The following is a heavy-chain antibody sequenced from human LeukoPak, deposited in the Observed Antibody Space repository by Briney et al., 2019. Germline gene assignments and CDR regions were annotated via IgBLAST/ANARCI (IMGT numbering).Heavy chain of an antibody. J-gene: IGHJ5*02. Sequence: ASVKVSCKASGYTFTSYGISWVRQAPGQGLEWMGWISAYNGNTNYAQKLQGRVTMTTDTSTSTAYMELRSLRSDDTAVYYCARGDIVVVPPQDWFDHWGQGTLVTVSS. D-gene: IGHD2-2*01. CDR1: GYTFTSYG. V-gene: IGHV1-18*01. CDR2: ISAYNGNT. CDR3: ARGDIVVVPPQDWFDH.